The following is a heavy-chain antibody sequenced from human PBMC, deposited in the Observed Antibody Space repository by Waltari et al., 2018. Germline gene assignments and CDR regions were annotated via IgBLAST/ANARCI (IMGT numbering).Heavy chain of an antibody. Sequence: QVQLVQSGAAVRKPGASVKVSCKASGYTCSNYGIAWVRQAPGQGLEWMGWVRGYDGDTKYAREFEGRLTVTTDTSTNTAHMELRSLRSDDTAVYYCARLYDASAYYNTYLDPWGQGALVTVSS. CDR2: VRGYDGDT. J-gene: IGHJ5*02. CDR3: ARLYDASAYYNTYLDP. CDR1: GYTCSNYG. D-gene: IGHD3-22*01. V-gene: IGHV1-18*01.